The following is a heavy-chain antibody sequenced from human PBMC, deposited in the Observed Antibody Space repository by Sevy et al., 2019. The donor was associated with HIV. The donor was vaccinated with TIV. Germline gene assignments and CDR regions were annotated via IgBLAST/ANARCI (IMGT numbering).Heavy chain of an antibody. D-gene: IGHD3-16*01. CDR3: ARQHSYTSDF. V-gene: IGHV5-51*01. J-gene: IGHJ4*02. Sequence: GESLKISCKGSGYTFNTYWIGWVRQMPAKGLEWMGLVRGDGSDIRYSPPFQGHVTISADRSIGVAYLQWSSLQASDTAMYYCARQHSYTSDFWGQGTLVTVSS. CDR2: VRGDGSDI. CDR1: GYTFNTYW.